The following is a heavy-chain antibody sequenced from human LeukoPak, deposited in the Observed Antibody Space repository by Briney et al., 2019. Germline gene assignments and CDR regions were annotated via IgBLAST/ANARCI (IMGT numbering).Heavy chain of an antibody. CDR2: ISGSGGST. V-gene: IGHV3-23*01. D-gene: IGHD6-13*01. Sequence: GGSLRLSCAASGFTFSSYAMSWVRQAPGKGLEWVSAISGSGGSTYYADSVKGRFTISRDNSTNTLYLQMNSLRAEDTAVYYCAKVLGIAAAGTVDYWGQGTLVTVSS. CDR1: GFTFSSYA. J-gene: IGHJ4*02. CDR3: AKVLGIAAAGTVDY.